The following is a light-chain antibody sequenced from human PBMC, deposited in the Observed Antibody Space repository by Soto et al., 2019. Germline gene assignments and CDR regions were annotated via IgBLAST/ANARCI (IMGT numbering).Light chain of an antibody. CDR2: SND. CDR3: AAWDDSLNGYV. J-gene: IGLJ1*01. V-gene: IGLV1-44*01. CDR1: SSNIGSNT. Sequence: QSVLTQPPSASGTPGQRVTLSCSGSSSNIGSNTVAWYQHVPGTAPKLLIFSNDHRPSGVPDRFSGSDSGTSASLAISGLQSEDEADYYCAAWDDSLNGYVFGTGTKLTVL.